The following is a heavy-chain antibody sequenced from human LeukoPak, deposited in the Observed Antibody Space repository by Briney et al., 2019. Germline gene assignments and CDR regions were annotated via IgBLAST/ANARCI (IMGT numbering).Heavy chain of an antibody. CDR1: GGSISPYY. CDR2: IYYTGST. J-gene: IGHJ4*02. V-gene: IGHV4-59*01. D-gene: IGHD4-17*01. CDR3: ARGDGDPFDY. Sequence: SQTLSLTCTVSGGSISPYYWSWIRQPPGKGLEWIGYIYYTGSTNFNPSLKRRVTMSVDTSKNQFSLKLRSVTAADTAVYYCARGDGDPFDYWGQGTLVTVSS.